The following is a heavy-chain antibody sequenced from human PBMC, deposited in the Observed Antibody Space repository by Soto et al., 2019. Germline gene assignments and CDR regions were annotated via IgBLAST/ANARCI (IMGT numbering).Heavy chain of an antibody. Sequence: XGSLRLSCAAAGFTFSSYDMHWVRQATGKGLEWVSAIGTAGDTYYPGSVKGRFTIFRENAKNSLYLQMNSLRAGDTAVYYCARVHSSSPKAYGMDVWGQGTTVTVSS. CDR1: GFTFSSYD. V-gene: IGHV3-13*01. CDR2: IGTAGDT. D-gene: IGHD6-6*01. CDR3: ARVHSSSPKAYGMDV. J-gene: IGHJ6*02.